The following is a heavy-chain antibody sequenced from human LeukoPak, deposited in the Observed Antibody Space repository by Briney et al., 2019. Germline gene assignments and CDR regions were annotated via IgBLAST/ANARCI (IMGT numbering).Heavy chain of an antibody. CDR3: ARRAGTRWFDP. D-gene: IGHD6-13*01. V-gene: IGHV7-4-1*02. J-gene: IGHJ5*02. Sequence: GGSLRLSCAASGYTFTSYAMNWVRQAPGQGLEWMGWINTNTGNPTYAQGFTGRFVFSLDTSVSTAYLQISSLKAEDTAVYYCARRAGTRWFDPWGQGTLVTVSS. CDR1: GYTFTSYA. CDR2: INTNTGNP.